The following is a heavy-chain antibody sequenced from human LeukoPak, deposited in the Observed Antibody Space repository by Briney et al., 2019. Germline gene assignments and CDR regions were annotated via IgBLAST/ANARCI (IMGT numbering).Heavy chain of an antibody. D-gene: IGHD1-26*01. Sequence: PGGSLRLSCAASGFTFSSYAMSWVRQAPGKGLEWVSAISGSGGSTYYADSVKGRFTISRDNSKNSLYLQMNSLRAEDTAVYYCAKHAVRSGRSRLDYWGQGTLVTVSS. J-gene: IGHJ4*02. CDR1: GFTFSSYA. V-gene: IGHV3-23*01. CDR3: AKHAVRSGRSRLDY. CDR2: ISGSGGST.